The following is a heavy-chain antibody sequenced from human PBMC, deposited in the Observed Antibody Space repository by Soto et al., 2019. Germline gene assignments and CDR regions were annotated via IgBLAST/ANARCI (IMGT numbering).Heavy chain of an antibody. CDR3: VRRVQQRDDFFDP. D-gene: IGHD6-13*01. Sequence: GGFLKISLKTSGYIFSLYLNGWGRPMPGKGLEWMGIIYPGDSDTRYNPPFQGHVTISADKSISTAYLHWNTLKASDTAIYYCVRRVQQRDDFFDPWGQGTLVTVSS. J-gene: IGHJ5*02. V-gene: IGHV5-51*01. CDR1: GYIFSLYL. CDR2: IYPGDSDT.